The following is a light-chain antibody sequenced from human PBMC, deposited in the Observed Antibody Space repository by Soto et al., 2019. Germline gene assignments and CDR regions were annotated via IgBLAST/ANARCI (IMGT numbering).Light chain of an antibody. CDR3: QQSYTTPFT. J-gene: IGKJ3*01. CDR2: AAS. CDR1: QSIVGY. Sequence: DIQMTQSPSSLSASVADRVTISCRASQSIVGYLNWYQQTPGKAPKLLIYAASSLRSGVPSRFSSNGSGTDFNFTISSLRPEDFGTYYCQQSYTTPFTFGPGTHVDI. V-gene: IGKV1-39*01.